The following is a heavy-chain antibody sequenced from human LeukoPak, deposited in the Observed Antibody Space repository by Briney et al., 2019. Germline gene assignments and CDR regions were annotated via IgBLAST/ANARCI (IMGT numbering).Heavy chain of an antibody. CDR1: GFTFSSYR. V-gene: IGHV3-48*01. CDR3: ARGHTAVTRHFDF. CDR2: ISSSSGTI. Sequence: GRSHCLSCAPYGFTFSSYRTNWARLAPGNGLEWDSFISSSSGTIHYADSVQGRFTISRDNAKNSLYLQMNSLRAEDTAVYYCARGHTAVTRHFDFWGQGTLVTVSS. D-gene: IGHD4-17*01. J-gene: IGHJ4*02.